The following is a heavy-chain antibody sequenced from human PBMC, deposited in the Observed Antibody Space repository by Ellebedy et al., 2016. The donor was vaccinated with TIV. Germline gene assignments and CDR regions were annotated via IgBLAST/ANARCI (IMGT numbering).Heavy chain of an antibody. J-gene: IGHJ3*02. CDR2: ISWNSGSI. Sequence: PGGSLRLSCAASGFTFDDYAMHWVRQAPGKGLEWVSGISWNSGSIGYADSVKGRFTISRDNAKNSLYLQMNSLRAEDTALYYCAKDPDRYSSGWYGGAFDIWGQGTMVTVSS. CDR1: GFTFDDYA. V-gene: IGHV3-9*01. CDR3: AKDPDRYSSGWYGGAFDI. D-gene: IGHD6-19*01.